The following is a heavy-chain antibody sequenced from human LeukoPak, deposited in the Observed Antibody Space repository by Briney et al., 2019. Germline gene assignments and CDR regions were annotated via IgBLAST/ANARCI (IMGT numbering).Heavy chain of an antibody. J-gene: IGHJ5*02. CDR2: LSASGATT. CDR1: GFSFTHYS. D-gene: IGHD6-19*01. Sequence: GGSLRLSCTASGFSFTHYSMNWLRQAPGKGLEWVSTLSASGATTYYADSVKGRYPISRHNSKCMFFLQMNSLRAEDTAVYYCAKGQSSGWGMFDTWGQGPLVTVSS. V-gene: IGHV3-23*01. CDR3: AKGQSSGWGMFDT.